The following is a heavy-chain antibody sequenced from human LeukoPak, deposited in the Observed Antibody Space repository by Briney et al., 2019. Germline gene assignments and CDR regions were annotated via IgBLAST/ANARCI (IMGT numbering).Heavy chain of an antibody. V-gene: IGHV3-9*01. CDR3: AKDEDYDSSGAMVDY. J-gene: IGHJ4*02. D-gene: IGHD3-22*01. Sequence: GGSLRLSCAASGFIFDNFGMHWVRQAPGKGLEWVSGISRNSGSIGYADSVKGRFTISRDNAKNSLYLQMNSLRAEDTALYYCAKDEDYDSSGAMVDYWGQGTLVAVSS. CDR2: ISRNSGSI. CDR1: GFIFDNFG.